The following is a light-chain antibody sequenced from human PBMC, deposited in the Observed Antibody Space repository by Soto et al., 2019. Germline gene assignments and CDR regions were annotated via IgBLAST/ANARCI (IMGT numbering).Light chain of an antibody. Sequence: EIVMTQSPATLSLSPGERVTLSCRASQSVSSNLAWYQQKPGQAPRLLIYGASTRATGIPARFSGSGSGTEFTLTISRLQSEDFAVYSCQQYNNWPPRWTFGQGTKVEIK. J-gene: IGKJ1*01. V-gene: IGKV3-15*01. CDR1: QSVSSN. CDR2: GAS. CDR3: QQYNNWPPRWT.